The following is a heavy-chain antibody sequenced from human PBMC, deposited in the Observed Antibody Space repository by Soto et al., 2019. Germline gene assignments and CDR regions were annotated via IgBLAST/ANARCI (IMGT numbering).Heavy chain of an antibody. V-gene: IGHV4-34*01. CDR1: DVSFSGYY. D-gene: IGHD3-3*01. Sequence: PSETLSLTCGVSDVSFSGYYWSWIRQPPGKGLEWIGEINYSGSTKFNPSLKSRVTLSIDTSKDQFSLRLSSVTAADTAVYYCASPRQGNYDFLSGYYALDYWSQGTLVTVSS. J-gene: IGHJ4*02. CDR3: ASPRQGNYDFLSGYYALDY. CDR2: INYSGST.